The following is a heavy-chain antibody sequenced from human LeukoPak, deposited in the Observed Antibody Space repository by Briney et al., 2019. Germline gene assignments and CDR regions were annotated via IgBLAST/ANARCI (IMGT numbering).Heavy chain of an antibody. CDR3: ARWWSSSSLGY. D-gene: IGHD6-6*01. J-gene: IGHJ4*02. V-gene: IGHV1-8*01. CDR2: MNPNSGNT. Sequence: ASVKVSCKASGYTFTSYDINLVRQATGQGLEWMGWMNPNSGNTGYAQKFEGRVTMTRNTSISTAYVELSSLRTEDTAVYYWARWWSSSSLGYWGQGTLVTVSS. CDR1: GYTFTSYD.